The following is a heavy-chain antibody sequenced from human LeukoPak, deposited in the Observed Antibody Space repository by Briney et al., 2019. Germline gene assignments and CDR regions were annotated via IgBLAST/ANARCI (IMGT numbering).Heavy chain of an antibody. CDR3: AKRRGYSYGPALDY. CDR2: ISGSGGST. D-gene: IGHD5-18*01. J-gene: IGHJ4*02. CDR1: GFTFSSYA. Sequence: GGSLRLSCAASGFTFSSYAMSWVRQAPGKGLEWVSAISGSGGSTYYADSVKGRFTISRDNSKNTPYLQMNSLRAEDTAVYYCAKRRGYSYGPALDYWGQGTLVTVSS. V-gene: IGHV3-23*01.